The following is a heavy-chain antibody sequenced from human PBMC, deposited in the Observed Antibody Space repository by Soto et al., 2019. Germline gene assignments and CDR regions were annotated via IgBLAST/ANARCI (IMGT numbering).Heavy chain of an antibody. Sequence: LRLSCAASGFTFSSYSMNWVRQAPGKGLEWVSSISSSSSYIYYADSVKGRFTISRDNAKNSLYLQMNSLRAEDTAVYYCARGGRSGGSCYSCMDVWGRGTTVTVS. CDR1: GFTFSSYS. V-gene: IGHV3-21*01. CDR3: ARGGRSGGSCYSCMDV. CDR2: ISSSSSYI. D-gene: IGHD2-15*01. J-gene: IGHJ6*02.